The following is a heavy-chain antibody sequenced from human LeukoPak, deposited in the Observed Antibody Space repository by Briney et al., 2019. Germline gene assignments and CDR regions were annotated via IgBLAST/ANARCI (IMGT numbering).Heavy chain of an antibody. V-gene: IGHV4-30-4*01. CDR3: ARDRGYYDSSGYYS. Sequence: SETLSLTCAVPGGSISSYDYYWSWIRQPPGKGLEWIGYIYYSGSTYYNPSLKSRVTISVDTSKNQFSLNLSSVTAADTAVYYCARDRGYYDSSGYYSWGQGTLVTVSS. D-gene: IGHD3-22*01. J-gene: IGHJ5*02. CDR1: GGSISSYDYY. CDR2: IYYSGST.